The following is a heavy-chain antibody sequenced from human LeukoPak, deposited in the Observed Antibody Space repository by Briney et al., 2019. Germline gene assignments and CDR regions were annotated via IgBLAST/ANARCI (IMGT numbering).Heavy chain of an antibody. CDR3: ASGNYFDY. CDR1: GFTFSKSW. Sequence: GGSLRLSCAASGFTFSKSWMSWARQAPGKGLECVANIKPDGTEKYYVDSVKGRSTISRDNAKNSLYLQMNSLRAEDTAVYYCASGNYFDYWGQGTLVTVSS. CDR2: IKPDGTEK. J-gene: IGHJ4*02. V-gene: IGHV3-7*01. D-gene: IGHD1-26*01.